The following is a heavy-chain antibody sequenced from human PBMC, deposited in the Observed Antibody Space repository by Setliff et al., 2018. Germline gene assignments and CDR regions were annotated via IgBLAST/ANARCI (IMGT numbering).Heavy chain of an antibody. J-gene: IGHJ6*02. CDR3: ARVAQYSSSSFYYYYYGMDV. D-gene: IGHD6-6*01. CDR2: IYYSGST. V-gene: IGHV4-39*07. CDR1: GGSTSSSSYY. Sequence: PSETLSLTCTVSGGSTSSSSYYWGWIRQPPGKGLEWIGSIYYSGSTYYNPSLKSRVTISVDTSKNQFSLKLSSVTAADTAVYYCARVAQYSSSSFYYYYYGMDVWGQGTTVTVS.